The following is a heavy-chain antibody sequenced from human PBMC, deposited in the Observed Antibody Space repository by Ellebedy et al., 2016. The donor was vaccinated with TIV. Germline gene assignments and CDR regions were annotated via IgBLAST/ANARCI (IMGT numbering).Heavy chain of an antibody. CDR3: ARDHRGYYNWFDP. J-gene: IGHJ5*02. D-gene: IGHD2-15*01. Sequence: MPSETLSLTCAVYGGSSSGYYWSWIRQPPGKGREWIGYITYSGSTNYNPSLKSRVTISVDTSKNQFSLKLSSVTAADTAVYYCARDHRGYYNWFDPWGQGTLVTVSS. V-gene: IGHV4-59*01. CDR1: GGSSSGYY. CDR2: ITYSGST.